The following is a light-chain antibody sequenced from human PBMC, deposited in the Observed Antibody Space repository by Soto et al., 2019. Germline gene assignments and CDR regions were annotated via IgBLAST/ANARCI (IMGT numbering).Light chain of an antibody. V-gene: IGLV2-8*01. Sequence: QSALTQPPSASGSPGQSVTISCSETSSDVGGYNYVSWYQQHPGKAPKLMISEVSKRPSGVPDRFSGSKSGNTASLNVSGLQAEDEADYYCSSFAGNNNLVFGGGTKLTVL. CDR1: SSDVGGYNY. CDR2: EVS. CDR3: SSFAGNNNLV. J-gene: IGLJ2*01.